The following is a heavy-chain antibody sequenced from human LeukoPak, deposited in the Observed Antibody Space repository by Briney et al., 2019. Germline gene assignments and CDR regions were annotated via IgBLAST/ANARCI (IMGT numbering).Heavy chain of an antibody. CDR3: ARGLKGIWSIWFDP. Sequence: SETLSLTCTVSGGSISSGSYYWSWIRQPAGKGLEWIGRIYTSGSTNYNPSLKSRVTISVDTSKNQFSLKLSSVTAADTAVYYCARGLKGIWSIWFDPWGQRTLVTASS. V-gene: IGHV4-61*02. CDR1: GGSISSGSYY. CDR2: IYTSGST. J-gene: IGHJ5*02. D-gene: IGHD2-15*01.